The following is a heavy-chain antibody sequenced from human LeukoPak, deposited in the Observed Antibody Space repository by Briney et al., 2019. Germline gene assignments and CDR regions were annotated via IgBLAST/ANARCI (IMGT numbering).Heavy chain of an antibody. CDR1: GFTFSSYA. CDR2: ISYDGSNK. D-gene: IGHD6-25*01. J-gene: IGHJ3*02. V-gene: IGHV3-30-3*01. Sequence: PGGSLRLSCAASGFTFSSYAMHWVRQAPGKGLEWVAVISYDGSNKYYADSVKGRFTISRDNSKNTLYLQMNSLRAEDTAVYYCARERLPQLFDIWGQGTMVTVSS. CDR3: ARERLPQLFDI.